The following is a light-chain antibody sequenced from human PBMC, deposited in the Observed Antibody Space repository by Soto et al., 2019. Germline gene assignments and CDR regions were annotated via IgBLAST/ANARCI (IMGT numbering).Light chain of an antibody. J-gene: IGLJ3*02. Sequence: NFMLTQPHSVSESPGKTVTISCTRSSGSIGAHYVQWYQQRPGSAPTTMIFEDNKRPSGVPDRFSGAIDRSSNSASLTISGLETEDEADYYCQSYDSNNPAVFGGGTKLTVL. CDR1: SGSIGAHY. CDR3: QSYDSNNPAV. V-gene: IGLV6-57*04. CDR2: EDN.